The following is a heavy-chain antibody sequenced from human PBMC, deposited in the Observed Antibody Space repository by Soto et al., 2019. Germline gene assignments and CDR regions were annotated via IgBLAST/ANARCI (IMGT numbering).Heavy chain of an antibody. D-gene: IGHD1-1*01. Sequence: QVQLVQSGAEVKKPGASVKVSCKASGYTFTNFGITWVRQAPGQGLDWMGWISAYNGNTNYTQNFQGRVTMTTDTSTSTAHMVLRSVRSDDTCVYYCARGGTPIHYWGQGTLVTVSS. J-gene: IGHJ4*02. CDR1: GYTFTNFG. CDR2: ISAYNGNT. V-gene: IGHV1-18*01. CDR3: ARGGTPIHY.